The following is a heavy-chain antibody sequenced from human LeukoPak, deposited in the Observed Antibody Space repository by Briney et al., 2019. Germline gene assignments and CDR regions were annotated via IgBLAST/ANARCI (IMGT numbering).Heavy chain of an antibody. CDR2: ISGSGGIT. D-gene: IGHD6-19*01. V-gene: IGHV3-23*01. CDR1: GFTFSSYG. CDR3: AKDRPDGDSSGWDIDY. Sequence: GGTLILSCAASGFTFSSYGMSWVRQAPGKGLEWVSAISGSGGITYYADSVKGRFTISRDNSKNTLYLQMNSLRAEDTAVYYCAKDRPDGDSSGWDIDYWGQGTLVTVSS. J-gene: IGHJ4*02.